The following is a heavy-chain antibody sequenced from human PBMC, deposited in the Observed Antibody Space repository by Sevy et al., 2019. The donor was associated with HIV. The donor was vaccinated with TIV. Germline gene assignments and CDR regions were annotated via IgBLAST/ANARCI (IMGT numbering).Heavy chain of an antibody. CDR1: GFTFSSYG. D-gene: IGHD6-13*01. Sequence: GGSLRLSCAASGFTFSSYGMHWVRQAPGKGLEWVAVMWYDGSNKYYADSVKGRFTISRDNSKNTLYLQMNSLRAEDTAVYYCARVSSSWALWNWFDPWGQGTLVTVSS. CDR3: ARVSSSWALWNWFDP. V-gene: IGHV3-33*01. J-gene: IGHJ5*02. CDR2: MWYDGSNK.